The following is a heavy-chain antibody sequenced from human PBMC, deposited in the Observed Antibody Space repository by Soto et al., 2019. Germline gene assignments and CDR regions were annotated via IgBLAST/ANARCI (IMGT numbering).Heavy chain of an antibody. CDR2: IYYDGNTK. Sequence: QVQLVESGGGVVQPGKSLRLSCAASGFLFSAYGMHWVRQAPGKGLEWLALIYYDGNTKYYADSVKGRFTISRDNSQNTLFLQMSSLRADETGVYYCARVGGTVTSDFWGQGTLVTVSS. V-gene: IGHV3-33*01. CDR1: GFLFSAYG. D-gene: IGHD4-17*01. CDR3: ARVGGTVTSDF. J-gene: IGHJ4*02.